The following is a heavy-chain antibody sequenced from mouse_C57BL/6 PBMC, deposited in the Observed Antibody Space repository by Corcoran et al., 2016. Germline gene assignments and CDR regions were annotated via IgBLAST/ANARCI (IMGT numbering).Heavy chain of an antibody. CDR2: INTYSGVP. D-gene: IGHD2-4*01. Sequence: QIQLVQSGPELKKPGETVKISCKASGYTFTTYGMSWVKQAPGKGLKWMGGINTYSGVPKYADDFKGRFAFSLETSASTAYLQINNLKTEDTATYFCARGGGYYDYGGDWGQGTTLTVSS. V-gene: IGHV9-3*01. CDR1: GYTFTTYG. J-gene: IGHJ2*01. CDR3: ARGGGYYDYGGD.